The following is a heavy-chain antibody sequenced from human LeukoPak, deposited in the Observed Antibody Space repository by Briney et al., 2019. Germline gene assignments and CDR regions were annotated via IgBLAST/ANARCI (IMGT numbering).Heavy chain of an antibody. Sequence: SETLSLTCAVYGGSFSGYYWSWIRQPPGKGLEWIGSIYYSGRTYYNPSLKSRVTMSVDTSKNQFSLKLSSVTAADTAVYYCASPNGDTRDYWGQGTLVTVSS. CDR3: ASPNGDTRDY. D-gene: IGHD4-17*01. J-gene: IGHJ4*02. CDR2: IYYSGRT. CDR1: GGSFSGYY. V-gene: IGHV4-34*01.